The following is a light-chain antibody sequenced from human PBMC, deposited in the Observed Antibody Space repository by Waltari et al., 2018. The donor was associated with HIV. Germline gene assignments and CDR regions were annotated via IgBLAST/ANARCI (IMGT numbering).Light chain of an antibody. Sequence: QRVTISCTGSSSNIGAGSDVNWYQQLPGTAPKLLIYNNSNRPSGVPDRFSGSTSGTSASLAITGLQAEDEADYYCQSYDSSLSGSDVFGTGTKVTVL. CDR3: QSYDSSLSGSDV. V-gene: IGLV1-40*01. CDR2: NNS. CDR1: SSNIGAGSD. J-gene: IGLJ1*01.